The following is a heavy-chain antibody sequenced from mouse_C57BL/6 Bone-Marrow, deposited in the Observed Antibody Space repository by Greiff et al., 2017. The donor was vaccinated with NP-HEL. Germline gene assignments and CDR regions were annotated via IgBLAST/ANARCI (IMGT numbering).Heavy chain of an antibody. CDR1: GFTFTDYY. CDR2: IRHKANGYTS. V-gene: IGHV7-3*01. D-gene: IGHD4-1*01. Sequence: EVQRVESGGGLVQPGGSLSLSCAASGFTFTDYYMSWVRQPPGQALEWLGFIRHKANGYTSEYSASVKGRFTISKAYSPSFLYLHMIASRDEDRATYYGARRLGIWYFEVWGTGTTVTVSS. J-gene: IGHJ1*03. CDR3: ARRLGIWYFEV.